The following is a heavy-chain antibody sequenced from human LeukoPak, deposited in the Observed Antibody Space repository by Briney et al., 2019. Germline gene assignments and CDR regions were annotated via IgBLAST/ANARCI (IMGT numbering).Heavy chain of an antibody. D-gene: IGHD6-13*01. J-gene: IGHJ5*02. CDR1: GGXISSYY. V-gene: IGHV4-59*01. Sequence: SETLSLTCTVSGGXISSYYWSWIRQPPGKGLEWIGYIYYSGSTNYNPSLKSRVTISVDTSKNQFSLKLSSVTAADTAVYYCASTYSSSWYWFDPWGQGTLVTVSS. CDR2: IYYSGST. CDR3: ASTYSSSWYWFDP.